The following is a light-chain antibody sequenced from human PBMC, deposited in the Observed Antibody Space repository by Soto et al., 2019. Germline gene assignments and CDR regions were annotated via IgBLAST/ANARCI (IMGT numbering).Light chain of an antibody. Sequence: DIKMTQSPSSLSASVGDRVTITCQASQDIKNYLNWYQQKSGKAPKLLIYDASDLETGVPSRFSGSGSGTDFTFTISSLQPEDIATYYCQQYDNLPLTFGGGTKVDIK. CDR2: DAS. J-gene: IGKJ4*01. V-gene: IGKV1-33*01. CDR1: QDIKNY. CDR3: QQYDNLPLT.